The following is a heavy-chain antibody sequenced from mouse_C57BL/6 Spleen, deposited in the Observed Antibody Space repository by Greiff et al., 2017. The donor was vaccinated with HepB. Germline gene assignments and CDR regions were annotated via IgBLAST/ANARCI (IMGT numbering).Heavy chain of an antibody. CDR2: FHPYNDDT. D-gene: IGHD1-1*01. CDR1: GYTFTTYP. CDR3: ARRGSSYRYYAMDY. J-gene: IGHJ4*01. V-gene: IGHV1-47*01. Sequence: QVQLQQSGAELVKPGASVKMSCKASGYTFTTYPIEWMKQNHGKSLEWIGNFHPYNDDTKYNEKFKGKATLTVVKSSSTVYLELSRLTSDDSAVYYCARRGSSYRYYAMDYWGQGTSVTVSS.